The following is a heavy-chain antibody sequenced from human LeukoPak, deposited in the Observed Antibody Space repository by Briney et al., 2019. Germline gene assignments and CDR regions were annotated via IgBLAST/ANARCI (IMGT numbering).Heavy chain of an antibody. J-gene: IGHJ3*02. CDR2: IYTSGST. CDR3: ARDTAGGGATDAFDI. D-gene: IGHD1-14*01. V-gene: IGHV4-4*07. CDR1: GGSISSYY. Sequence: SETLSLTCTVSGGSISSYYWSWIRQPAGKGLEWIGRIYTSGSTNYNPSLKSRVTMSVDTSKNQFSLKLSSVTAADTAVYYCARDTAGGGATDAFDIWGQGTMVTVSS.